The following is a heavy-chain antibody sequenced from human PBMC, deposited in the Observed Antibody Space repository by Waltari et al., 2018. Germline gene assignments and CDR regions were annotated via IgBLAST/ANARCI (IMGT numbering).Heavy chain of an antibody. D-gene: IGHD6-13*01. V-gene: IGHV3-30*02. J-gene: IGHJ4*02. CDR3: AKDDSRPYVAFHY. CDR2: IRYDGSNK. Sequence: QVQLVESGGGVVQPGGSLRLSCAASGFTFSSYGMHWVRQAPGKGREWVAFIRYDGSNKYYAESVKGRFTISRDNSKNTLYLQMNSLRAEDTAVYYCAKDDSRPYVAFHYWGQGTLVTVSS. CDR1: GFTFSSYG.